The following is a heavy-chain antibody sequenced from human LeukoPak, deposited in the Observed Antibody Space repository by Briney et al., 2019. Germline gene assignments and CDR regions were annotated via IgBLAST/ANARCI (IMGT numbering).Heavy chain of an antibody. CDR3: ARTDAEQHQLVY. CDR2: IRYDGSNK. J-gene: IGHJ4*02. V-gene: IGHV3-30*02. Sequence: GGSLRLSCAASGFTFSSYGMHWVRQAPGKGLEWVAFIRYDGSNKYYADSVKGRFTISRDNSKNTLYLQMNSLRAEDTAVYYCARTDAEQHQLVYWGQGTLVTVSS. D-gene: IGHD6-13*01. CDR1: GFTFSSYG.